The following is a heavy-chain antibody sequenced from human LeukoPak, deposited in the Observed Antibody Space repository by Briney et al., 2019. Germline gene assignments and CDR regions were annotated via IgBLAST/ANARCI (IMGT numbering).Heavy chain of an antibody. CDR2: ISYEGGNK. J-gene: IGHJ4*02. CDR3: AKDRPQYGGLFDY. V-gene: IGHV3-30*18. Sequence: GGSLRLSCAASGFTFSSYGMHWVRQAPGKGLEGVAVISYEGGNKYYADSVKGRFTICRDNSKNTVYLKMNSLRAEDTAVYYCAKDRPQYGGLFDYWGQGTLVTVSS. D-gene: IGHD3-16*01. CDR1: GFTFSSYG.